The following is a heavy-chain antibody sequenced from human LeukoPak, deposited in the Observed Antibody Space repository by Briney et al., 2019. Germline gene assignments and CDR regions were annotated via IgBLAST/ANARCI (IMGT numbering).Heavy chain of an antibody. CDR3: AGGGLEWLLLDY. CDR1: GYTFTGYY. V-gene: IGHV1-2*02. CDR2: INPHSGGT. D-gene: IGHD3-22*01. Sequence: ASVKVSCKASGYTFTGYYMHWVRQAPGQGLEWMGWINPHSGGTNYAQKFQGRVTMTRDTSISTAYMELSRLRSDDTAVYYCAGGGLEWLLLDYWGQGTLVTVSS. J-gene: IGHJ4*02.